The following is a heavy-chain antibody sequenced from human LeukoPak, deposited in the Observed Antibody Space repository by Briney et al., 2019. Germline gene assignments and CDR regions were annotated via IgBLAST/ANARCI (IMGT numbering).Heavy chain of an antibody. D-gene: IGHD5-18*01. Sequence: PGGSLRLSCAASGFTFDDYAMHWVRQAPGKGLEWVSDISWNGDTIGYADSVKGRFTISRDNAKNSLYLQMNSLRAEDTALYYCAKDRGYNYGKGIDYWGQGTLVTVSS. J-gene: IGHJ4*02. CDR1: GFTFDDYA. V-gene: IGHV3-9*01. CDR2: ISWNGDTI. CDR3: AKDRGYNYGKGIDY.